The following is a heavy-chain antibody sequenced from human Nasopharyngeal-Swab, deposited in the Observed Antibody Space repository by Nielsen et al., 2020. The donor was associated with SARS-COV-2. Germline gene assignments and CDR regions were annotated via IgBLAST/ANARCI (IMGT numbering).Heavy chain of an antibody. Sequence: SAKVSCKASGFTSTSSAVQWVRQARGQRLEWIGWIVVGSGNTNYAQKFQERVTITRDMSTSTAYMELSSLRSEDTAVYYCAASPNYYDSSGYPFDIWGQGTMVTVSS. CDR2: IVVGSGNT. CDR1: GFTSTSSA. V-gene: IGHV1-58*01. J-gene: IGHJ3*02. CDR3: AASPNYYDSSGYPFDI. D-gene: IGHD3-22*01.